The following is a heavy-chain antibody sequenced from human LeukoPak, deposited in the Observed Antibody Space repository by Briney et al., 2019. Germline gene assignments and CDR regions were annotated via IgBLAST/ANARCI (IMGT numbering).Heavy chain of an antibody. Sequence: GGSLRLSCAASGFTFSSYSMNWVRQAPGKGLEWVSYISSSSSTIYYADSVKGRFTISRDNAKNSLYLQMNSLRAEDTAVYYCARDKGIAVAGLDYWGQGTLVTVSS. D-gene: IGHD6-19*01. CDR1: GFTFSSYS. CDR2: ISSSSSTI. V-gene: IGHV3-48*04. J-gene: IGHJ4*02. CDR3: ARDKGIAVAGLDY.